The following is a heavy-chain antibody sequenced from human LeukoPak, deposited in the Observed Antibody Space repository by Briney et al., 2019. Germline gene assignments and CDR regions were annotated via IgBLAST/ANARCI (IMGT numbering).Heavy chain of an antibody. J-gene: IGHJ5*02. CDR2: INPNSGGT. CDR3: ARATPGIP. D-gene: IGHD3-10*01. CDR1: GGTFSSYA. Sequence: GASVKVSCKASGGTFSSYAISWVRQAPGQGLEWMGWINPNSGGTNYAQKFQGRVTMTRDTSISTAYMELSRLRSDDTAVYYCARATPGIPWGQGTLVTVSS. V-gene: IGHV1-2*02.